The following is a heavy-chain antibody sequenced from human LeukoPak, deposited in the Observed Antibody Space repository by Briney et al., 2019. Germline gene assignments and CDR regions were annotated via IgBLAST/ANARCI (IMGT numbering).Heavy chain of an antibody. V-gene: IGHV4-38-2*02. J-gene: IGHJ5*02. CDR3: SSQQLPVNWFDP. Sequence: PSETLSLTCTVSGYSISSGYYWGWIRQPPGKGLEWIGSIYHSGSTYYNPSLKSRVTISVDTSKNQFPLKLSSVTAADTAVYYCSSQQLPVNWFDPWGQGTLVTVSS. CDR1: GYSISSGYY. D-gene: IGHD6-13*01. CDR2: IYHSGST.